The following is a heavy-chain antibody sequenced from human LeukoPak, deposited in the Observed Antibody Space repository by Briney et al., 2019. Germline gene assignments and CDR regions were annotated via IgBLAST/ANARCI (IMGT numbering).Heavy chain of an antibody. CDR2: IYYSGST. CDR1: GGSISSGGYY. Sequence: PSETLSLTCTVSGGSISSGGYYWSWIRQPPGKGLEWIGYIYYSGSTNYNPSLKSRVTISVDTSKNQFSLKLSSVTAADTAVYYCARARHLTTFEHYYYYMDVWGKGTTVTVSS. CDR3: ARARHLTTFEHYYYYMDV. J-gene: IGHJ6*03. V-gene: IGHV4-61*08. D-gene: IGHD3-3*01.